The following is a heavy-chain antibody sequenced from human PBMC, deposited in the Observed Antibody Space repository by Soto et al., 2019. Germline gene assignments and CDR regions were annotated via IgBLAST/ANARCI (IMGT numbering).Heavy chain of an antibody. Sequence: QGQLVESGGGVVQPGRSLRLSCAVSGFTFSNYAMHWVRQAPGKGLEWVAIESHDGNNQYYADSAKGRFTISRDNSENTLYLQMNSLITEDTAVFYCARDGATQMWRPWYFDLWGRGTLVTVSS. CDR3: ARDGATQMWRPWYFDL. V-gene: IGHV3-30-3*01. D-gene: IGHD2-21*01. CDR2: ESHDGNNQ. J-gene: IGHJ2*01. CDR1: GFTFSNYA.